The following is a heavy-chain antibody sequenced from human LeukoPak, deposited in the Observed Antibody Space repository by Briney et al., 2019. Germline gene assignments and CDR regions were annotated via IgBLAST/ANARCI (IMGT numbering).Heavy chain of an antibody. CDR3: ARSTGSTMFIDY. V-gene: IGHV4-59*01. J-gene: IGHJ4*02. Sequence: ASETLSLTCTVSGGSISPYYWSWIRQPPGKGLEWLGYIYYSGNTDYNPSLKSRVAISVDTSKNQFSLKLSSVTAADTAVYYCARSTGSTMFIDYWGQGTLVTVSS. CDR2: IYYSGNT. CDR1: GGSISPYY. D-gene: IGHD3-10*02.